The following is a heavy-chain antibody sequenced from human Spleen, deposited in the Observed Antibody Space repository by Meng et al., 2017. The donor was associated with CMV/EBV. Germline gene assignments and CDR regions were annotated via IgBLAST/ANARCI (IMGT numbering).Heavy chain of an antibody. CDR2: ISSSSSYI. CDR1: GFTFSSYS. Sequence: ETLSLTCAASGFTFSSYSMNWVRQAPGKGLEWVSSISSSSSYIYYADSVKGRFTISRDNAKNSLYLQMNSLRAEDTAVYYCARGEWDIVVVPAAIGYDYWGQGTLVTVSS. D-gene: IGHD2-2*02. V-gene: IGHV3-21*01. CDR3: ARGEWDIVVVPAAIGYDY. J-gene: IGHJ4*02.